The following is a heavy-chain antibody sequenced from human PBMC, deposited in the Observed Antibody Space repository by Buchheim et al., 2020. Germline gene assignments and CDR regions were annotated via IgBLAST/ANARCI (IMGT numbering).Heavy chain of an antibody. J-gene: IGHJ6*02. D-gene: IGHD4-17*01. V-gene: IGHV3-48*02. CDR3: AIDLRSSYYYYYGMDV. CDR1: GFTFSSYS. CDR2: ISSSSSTI. Sequence: EVQLVESGGGLVQPGGSLRLSCAASGFTFSSYSMNWVRQAPGKGLEWVSYISSSSSTIYYADSVKGRFTISRDNAKNSLNLQMNSLRDEDTAVYYCAIDLRSSYYYYYGMDVWGQGTT.